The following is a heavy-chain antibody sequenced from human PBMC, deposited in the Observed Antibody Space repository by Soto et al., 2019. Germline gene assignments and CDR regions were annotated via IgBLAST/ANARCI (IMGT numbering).Heavy chain of an antibody. J-gene: IGHJ5*02. D-gene: IGHD6-13*01. CDR3: ARVGQQLVQYWFDP. CDR2: INHSGST. V-gene: IGHV4-34*01. CDR1: GGSFSGYY. Sequence: PSETLSLTCAVYGGSFSGYYWSWIRQPPGKGLEWIGEINHSGSTNYNPSLKSRVTISVDTSKNQFSLKLSSVTAADTAVYYCARVGQQLVQYWFDPWGQGTLVTVSS.